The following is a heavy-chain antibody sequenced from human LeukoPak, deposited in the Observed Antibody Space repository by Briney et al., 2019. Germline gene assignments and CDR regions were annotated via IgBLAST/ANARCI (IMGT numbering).Heavy chain of an antibody. Sequence: SGTLSLTCTVSGGSISSGSYYWSWIRQPAGKGLEWIGRIYTSGSTNYNPSLKSRVTISVDTSKNQFSPKLSSVTAADTAVYYCARDSWERWLQLGGNWGQGTLVTVSS. CDR2: IYTSGST. J-gene: IGHJ4*02. D-gene: IGHD5-24*01. V-gene: IGHV4-61*02. CDR3: ARDSWERWLQLGGN. CDR1: GGSISSGSYY.